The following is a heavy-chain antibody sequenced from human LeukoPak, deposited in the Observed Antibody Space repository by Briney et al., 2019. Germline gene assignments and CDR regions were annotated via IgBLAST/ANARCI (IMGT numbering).Heavy chain of an antibody. CDR2: ISSSSSYI. V-gene: IGHV3-21*01. CDR3: ARAGSSWHNDDY. J-gene: IGHJ4*02. CDR1: GFTFSSYS. Sequence: GGSLRLSCAASGFTFSSYSMNWVRQAPGKGLEWVSSISSSSSYIYYADSVKGRFTISRDNAKNSLYLQMNSLRAEDTAVYYCARAGSSWHNDDYWGQGTLVTVSS. D-gene: IGHD6-13*01.